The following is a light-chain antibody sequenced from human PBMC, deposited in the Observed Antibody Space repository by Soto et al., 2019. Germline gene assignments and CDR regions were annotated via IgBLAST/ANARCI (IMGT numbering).Light chain of an antibody. V-gene: IGKV3-11*01. J-gene: IGKJ5*01. CDR1: QSVSTY. Sequence: EIVLTQSPATLSLSPGERATLCCGGSQSVSTYLAWYQQRPGQAPRLLIYDASYRATDIPPRFSGSGSGTDFTLTISSLEPEDFAVYYCQQRRSWPPTITFGQGTRLEIK. CDR2: DAS. CDR3: QQRRSWPPTIT.